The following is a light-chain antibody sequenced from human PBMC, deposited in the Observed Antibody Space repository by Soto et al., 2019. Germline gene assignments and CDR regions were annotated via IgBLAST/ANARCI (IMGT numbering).Light chain of an antibody. CDR1: QSVSSHH. CDR2: GGF. Sequence: DILLTQSPATLSLSPGERATLSCRASQSVSSHHLAWYQQKPGQAPRLLIYGGFSRATGISGRFSGRWSETDFPLTITRLEPEDFAEYYCQQYSRSRTFGQGTKVDIK. J-gene: IGKJ1*01. V-gene: IGKV3-20*01. CDR3: QQYSRSRT.